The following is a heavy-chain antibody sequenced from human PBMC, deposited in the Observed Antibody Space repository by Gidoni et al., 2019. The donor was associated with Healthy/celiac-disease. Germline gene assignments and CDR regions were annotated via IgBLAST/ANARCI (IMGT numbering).Heavy chain of an antibody. Sequence: QVQLVQSGAEVKKPGSSVKVSCKAYGGTFSSYAISWVRQAPGQGLEWMGRIIPSLGIANYAQKFQGRVTIPADKSTSTAYMELSSLRSEDTAVYYCARGDYGAAFDIWGQGTMVTVSS. CDR3: ARGDYGAAFDI. D-gene: IGHD4-17*01. CDR1: GGTFSSYA. J-gene: IGHJ3*02. CDR2: IIPSLGIA. V-gene: IGHV1-69*04.